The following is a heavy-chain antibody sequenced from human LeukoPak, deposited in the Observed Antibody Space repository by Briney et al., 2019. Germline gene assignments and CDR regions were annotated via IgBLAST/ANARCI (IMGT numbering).Heavy chain of an antibody. V-gene: IGHV3-11*01. CDR3: ARHQRAIFGVIISDYYYMDV. Sequence: GGSLRLSCAASGFTFSVYYMSWFRQVPGKGLQWVSYNSSSGSTMYYADSVKGRFTVSRDNAKNSLYLQPNSLRAEDTAVYYCARHQRAIFGVIISDYYYMDVWGKGTTVTVSS. CDR1: GFTFSVYY. CDR2: NSSSGSTM. J-gene: IGHJ6*03. D-gene: IGHD3-3*01.